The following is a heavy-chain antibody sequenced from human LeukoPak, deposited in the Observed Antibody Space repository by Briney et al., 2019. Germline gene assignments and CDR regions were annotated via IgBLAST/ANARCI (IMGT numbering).Heavy chain of an antibody. CDR1: GFTFSSYW. J-gene: IGHJ4*02. Sequence: GGSLRLSCAVSGFTFSSYWMHWVRQAPGKGLVWVSRINSDGSSTSYADSVKGRFTISRDNAKNTLYLQMNSPRAEDTAVYYCARGAAATTWYFDYWGQGTLVTVSS. CDR2: INSDGSST. D-gene: IGHD6-13*01. CDR3: ARGAAATTWYFDY. V-gene: IGHV3-74*01.